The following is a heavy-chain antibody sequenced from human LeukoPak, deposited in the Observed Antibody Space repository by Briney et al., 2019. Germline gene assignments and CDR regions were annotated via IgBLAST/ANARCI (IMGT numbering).Heavy chain of an antibody. CDR3: ARDLPYYYDSSGPGSFEN. Sequence: PGGSLRLSCAASGFTFSSYSMNWVRQAPGKGLEWVSSISSSSYIYYADSVKGRFTISRDNAKNSLYLQMNSLRAEDTAVYYCARDLPYYYDSSGPGSFENWGQGTLVTVSS. CDR2: ISSSSYI. J-gene: IGHJ4*02. D-gene: IGHD3-22*01. CDR1: GFTFSSYS. V-gene: IGHV3-21*01.